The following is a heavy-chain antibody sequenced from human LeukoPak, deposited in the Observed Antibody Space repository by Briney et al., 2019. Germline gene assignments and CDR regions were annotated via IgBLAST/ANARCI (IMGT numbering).Heavy chain of an antibody. CDR2: VSGYNGQT. J-gene: IGHJ4*02. CDR1: GYTFTSYD. Sequence: ASVKVSCKASGYTFTSYDINWVRQATGQGLEWMGWVSGYNGQTEYAENFQGRVIMTRDTSTSTVYMELRSLRSDDTARYYCARDPRTAFDFWRGYSGFDYWGQGTQVTVSS. CDR3: ARDPRTAFDFWRGYSGFDY. V-gene: IGHV1-18*01. D-gene: IGHD3-3*01.